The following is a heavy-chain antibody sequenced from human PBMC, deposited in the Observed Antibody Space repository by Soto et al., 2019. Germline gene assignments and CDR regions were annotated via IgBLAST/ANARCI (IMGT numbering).Heavy chain of an antibody. CDR2: IWHDGKNK. Sequence: QVQVVESGGGVVQPGTSLRLSCAASGFTFSNFGMHWVRQAPGKGLEWVAVIWHDGKNKYYADSAKGRFTISRDNSKNTPYLQMNSLRAEDTDVYYCARDPGQDEAMDYWGQGTLVTVSS. J-gene: IGHJ4*02. CDR3: ARDPGQDEAMDY. CDR1: GFTFSNFG. V-gene: IGHV3-33*01.